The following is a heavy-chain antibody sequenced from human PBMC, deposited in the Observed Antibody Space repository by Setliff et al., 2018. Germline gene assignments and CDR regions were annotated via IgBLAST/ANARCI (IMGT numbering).Heavy chain of an antibody. CDR3: ARDPGNGHYMDV. CDR2: IYYSGST. J-gene: IGHJ6*03. CDR1: GGSISSYY. V-gene: IGHV4-59*12. Sequence: SETLSLTCTVSGGSISSYYWSWIRQPPGKGLEWIGYIYYSGSTNYNPSLKSRVTISVDTSKNQLSLRLTSVTAADTAVYYCARDPGNGHYMDVWGKGATVTVSS.